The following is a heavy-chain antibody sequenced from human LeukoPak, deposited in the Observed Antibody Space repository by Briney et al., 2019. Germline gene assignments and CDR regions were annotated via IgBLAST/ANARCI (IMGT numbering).Heavy chain of an antibody. D-gene: IGHD6-6*01. CDR1: GGSFSGYY. V-gene: IGHV4-34*01. Sequence: SETLSLTCAVYGGSFSGYYWSWIRQPPGKGLEWIGEINHSGSTNYNPSLKSRVTISVDTSKNQFSLKLSSVTAADTAVYYCARGLRGSSIAAPYYYYYYMDVWGKGTTITVSS. CDR3: ARGLRGSSIAAPYYYYYYMDV. CDR2: INHSGST. J-gene: IGHJ6*03.